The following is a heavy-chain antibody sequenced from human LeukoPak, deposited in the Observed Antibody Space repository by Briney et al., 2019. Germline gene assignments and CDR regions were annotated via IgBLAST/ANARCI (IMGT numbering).Heavy chain of an antibody. Sequence: GGSLRLSCAASGFTFSSYGMHWVRQAPGKGLEWVAVISYDGSNKYYADSVKGRFTISRDNSKNTLYLQMNSLRAEDTAVYYCVRYDILTGYSSYYYGMDVWGKGTTVTVSS. V-gene: IGHV3-30*03. CDR3: VRYDILTGYSSYYYGMDV. D-gene: IGHD3-9*01. CDR2: ISYDGSNK. CDR1: GFTFSSYG. J-gene: IGHJ6*04.